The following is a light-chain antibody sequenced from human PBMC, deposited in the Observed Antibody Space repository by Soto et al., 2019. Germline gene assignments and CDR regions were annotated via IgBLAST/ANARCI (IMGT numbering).Light chain of an antibody. CDR2: KAS. Sequence: DIQMTQSPASLSSSVAERVTITCRASQSISSWLAWYQQKPGKAPKLLIYKASSLESGVPSRFSGSGSGTEFTLTISSLQPDDFATYYCQQYNSYSWTFGQGTNVDI. V-gene: IGKV1-5*03. CDR3: QQYNSYSWT. CDR1: QSISSW. J-gene: IGKJ1*01.